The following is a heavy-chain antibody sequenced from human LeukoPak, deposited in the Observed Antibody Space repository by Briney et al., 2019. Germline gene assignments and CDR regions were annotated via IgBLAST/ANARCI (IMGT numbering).Heavy chain of an antibody. V-gene: IGHV3-23*01. J-gene: IGHJ4*02. D-gene: IGHD5-24*01. CDR2: ISGSGGST. CDR1: GFTFSSYA. Sequence: PPGGSLRLSCAASGFTFSSYAMSRVRQAPGKGLEWVSTISGSGGSTYYADSVKGRFTISRDNSKSTLYLQINSLRAEDTAVYYCAKSGYNRFDYWGQGTLVTVSS. CDR3: AKSGYNRFDY.